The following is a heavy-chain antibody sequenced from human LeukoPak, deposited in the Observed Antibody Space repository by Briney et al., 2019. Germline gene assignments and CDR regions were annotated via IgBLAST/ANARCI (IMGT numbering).Heavy chain of an antibody. D-gene: IGHD6-13*01. J-gene: IGHJ4*02. V-gene: IGHV4-59*01. Sequence: KPSETLSLTCTVSGTSISSYYWNWIRQPPGKGLEWIGYIYDSGSPNYNPSLKSRVAISVDTSKNQFSLMLSSVTAADTAIYYCARVSNWSNSFDFWGQGTLVTVSS. CDR3: ARVSNWSNSFDF. CDR1: GTSISSYY. CDR2: IYDSGSP.